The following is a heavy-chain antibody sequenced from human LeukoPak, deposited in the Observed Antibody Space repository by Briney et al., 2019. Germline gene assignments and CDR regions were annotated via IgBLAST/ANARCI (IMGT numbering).Heavy chain of an antibody. CDR3: ARGWLRSGFDY. CDR1: GDSSSSNSAA. D-gene: IGHD5-12*01. J-gene: IGHJ4*02. Sequence: SQTLSLTCAISGDSSSSNSAAWNWLRQSPSRGLEWLGRTYYRSKWYNGYAISVKSRITINPDTSKNQFSLQLNSVTPEDTAVYYCARGWLRSGFDYWGQGTLVTVSS. CDR2: TYYRSKWYN. V-gene: IGHV6-1*01.